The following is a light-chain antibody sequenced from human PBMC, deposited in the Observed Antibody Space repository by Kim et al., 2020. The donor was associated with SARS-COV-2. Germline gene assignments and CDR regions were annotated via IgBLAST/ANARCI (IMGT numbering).Light chain of an antibody. CDR3: QAWDNSIVV. Sequence: VSPGQTVSITCSEHEVGRNYASWYQQRPGQSPLLVIYRDDKRPSGIPERFSGSTSGNTATLTISGTQPMDEADYYCQAWDNSIVVFGGGTQLTVL. V-gene: IGLV3-1*01. J-gene: IGLJ3*02. CDR2: RDD. CDR1: EVGRNY.